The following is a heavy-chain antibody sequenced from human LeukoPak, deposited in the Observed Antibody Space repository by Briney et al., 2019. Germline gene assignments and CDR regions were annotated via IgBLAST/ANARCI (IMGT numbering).Heavy chain of an antibody. V-gene: IGHV1-24*01. CDR1: GYTLTELS. Sequence: ASVKVSCKVSGYTLTELSMHWVRQAPGKGLEWMGGFDPEDGETIYAQKFQGRVTMTEDTSTDTAHMELNSLRSEDTAVYYCATGPTLGSPNWFDPWGQGTLVTVSS. CDR3: ATGPTLGSPNWFDP. CDR2: FDPEDGET. J-gene: IGHJ5*02. D-gene: IGHD3-16*01.